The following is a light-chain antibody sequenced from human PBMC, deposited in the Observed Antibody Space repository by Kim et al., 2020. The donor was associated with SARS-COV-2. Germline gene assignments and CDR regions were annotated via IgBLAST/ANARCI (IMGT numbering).Light chain of an antibody. CDR2: AAS. Sequence: DIQMTQSPSSLSASVGDRVTMTCRASQDIKNNLVWFQQKPGKAPRSPIYAASSLQSGVPSKFSGSGSGTDFTLTISSLQPEDFATYYCQQYHNYPVTFGQGTRLEIK. CDR3: QQYHNYPVT. V-gene: IGKV1-16*02. J-gene: IGKJ5*01. CDR1: QDIKNN.